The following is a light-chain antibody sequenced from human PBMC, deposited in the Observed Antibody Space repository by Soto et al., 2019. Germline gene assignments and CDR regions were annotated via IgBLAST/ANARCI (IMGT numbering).Light chain of an antibody. CDR3: QQSYSTLRGT. CDR1: QSISSY. CDR2: AAS. J-gene: IGKJ1*01. Sequence: DIQMTQSPSSLSASVVDRVTITCRASQSISSYLNWYQQKPGKAPKLLIYAASSLQSGLPSRFICSGSGTDFTLTISSLQPEDFATYYGQQSYSTLRGTFGQGTKVEIK. V-gene: IGKV1-39*01.